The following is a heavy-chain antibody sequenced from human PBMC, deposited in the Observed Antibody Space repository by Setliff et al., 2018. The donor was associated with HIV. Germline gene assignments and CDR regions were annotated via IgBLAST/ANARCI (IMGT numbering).Heavy chain of an antibody. D-gene: IGHD6-13*01. V-gene: IGHV3-30*04. Sequence: HPGGSLRLSCAASGFTFSSYAMHWVRQAPGKGLEWVAVISYDGSNKYYADSVKGRFTISRDNSKNTLYLQMNSVRAEDTAVYYCAREELVGGFDYWGQGTLVTVSS. J-gene: IGHJ4*02. CDR1: GFTFSSYA. CDR3: AREELVGGFDY. CDR2: ISYDGSNK.